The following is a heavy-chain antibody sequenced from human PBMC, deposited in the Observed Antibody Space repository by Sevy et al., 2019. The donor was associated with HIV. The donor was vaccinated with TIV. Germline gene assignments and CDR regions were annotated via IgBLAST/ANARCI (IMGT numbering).Heavy chain of an antibody. CDR1: GYSFASYG. D-gene: IGHD1-26*01. V-gene: IGHV1-18*01. Sequence: ASVKVSGKASGYSFASYGISWVRQAPGQGLEWMGWVTPYNGNKKYAEKLQGRVSMTTDTSTSTGYMELRSLGSDDTAVYYCARCLGGLRPWEYNWFDPWGQGTLVTVSS. J-gene: IGHJ5*02. CDR2: VTPYNGNK. CDR3: ARCLGGLRPWEYNWFDP.